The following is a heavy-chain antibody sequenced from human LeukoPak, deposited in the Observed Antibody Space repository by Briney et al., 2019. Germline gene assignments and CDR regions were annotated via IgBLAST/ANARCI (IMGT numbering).Heavy chain of an antibody. CDR2: ISSIGVST. D-gene: IGHD1-7*01. Sequence: GGSLRLSCAASGFTFSSYAMNWVRQAPGKGLEWVSTISSIGVSTYYADSVKGRFTISRDNSKNTLYLQMNSLRAEDTAVYYCAKDSRLITGTTIYSYYYYYMDVWGKGTTVTVSS. CDR1: GFTFSSYA. J-gene: IGHJ6*03. V-gene: IGHV3-23*01. CDR3: AKDSRLITGTTIYSYYYYYMDV.